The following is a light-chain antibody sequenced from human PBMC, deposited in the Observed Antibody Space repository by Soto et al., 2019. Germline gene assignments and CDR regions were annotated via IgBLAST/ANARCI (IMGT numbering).Light chain of an antibody. CDR3: QQYNHWPRT. Sequence: EIVMTQSPATLSVSPGERATLSCRASQSVSSNLAWYQQKPGQAPRLLIYGASTRATGIPARFSGSGSATEFTLTISSLQSEGFAVYYCQQYNHWPRTFGQGTKVEIK. V-gene: IGKV3-15*01. J-gene: IGKJ1*01. CDR2: GAS. CDR1: QSVSSN.